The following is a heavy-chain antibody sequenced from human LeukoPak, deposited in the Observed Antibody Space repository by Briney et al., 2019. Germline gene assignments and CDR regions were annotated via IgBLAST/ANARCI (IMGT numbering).Heavy chain of an antibody. CDR3: ARSGYSSSWYYFDY. J-gene: IGHJ4*02. D-gene: IGHD6-13*01. Sequence: SQTLSLTCTVSGGSISSGGYYWSWSRQHPGKGLEWIWYIYYSGSTYYNPSLKSRVTISVDTSKNQFSLRLSSVTAADTAVYYCARSGYSSSWYYFDYWGQGTLVTVSS. CDR1: GGSISSGGYY. CDR2: IYYSGST. V-gene: IGHV4-31*03.